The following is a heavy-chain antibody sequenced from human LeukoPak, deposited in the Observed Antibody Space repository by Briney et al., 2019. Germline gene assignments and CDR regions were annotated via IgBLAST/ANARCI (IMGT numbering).Heavy chain of an antibody. V-gene: IGHV1-46*01. D-gene: IGHD2-2*03. J-gene: IGHJ4*02. CDR1: GYTFTSYY. Sequence: ASEKVSCKASGYTFTSYYMHWVRQAPGQGLEWMGIINPSGGSTSYAQKFQGRVTMTRDTSTSTVYMELSSLRSEDTAVYYCARDGYCSSTSCYGLDYWGQGTLVTVSS. CDR2: INPSGGST. CDR3: ARDGYCSSTSCYGLDY.